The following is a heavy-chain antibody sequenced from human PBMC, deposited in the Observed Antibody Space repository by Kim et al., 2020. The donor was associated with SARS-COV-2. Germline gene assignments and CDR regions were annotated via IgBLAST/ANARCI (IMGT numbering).Heavy chain of an antibody. V-gene: IGHV3-30*18. CDR3: VKEAAFTTVVVDYYFDY. CDR1: GFTFSNYG. D-gene: IGHD2-15*01. J-gene: IGHJ4*02. CDR2: VSYEGRNT. Sequence: GGSLRLSCVASGFTFSNYGMHWVRQAPGKGLEWVGIVSYEGRNTFYAGFVERRFTISRDNSKNTLYLQMNNLRTEDTALYYCVKEAAFTTVVVDYYFDYWGQGTLVTVSS.